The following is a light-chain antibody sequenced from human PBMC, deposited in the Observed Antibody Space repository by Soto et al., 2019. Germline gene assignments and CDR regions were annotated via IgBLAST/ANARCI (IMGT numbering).Light chain of an antibody. CDR1: QSVSNY. J-gene: IGKJ3*01. CDR3: QQRSNWIFT. V-gene: IGKV3-11*01. Sequence: EIVLTQSPATLSLSPGERATLSCRASQSVSNYLAWYQQKPGQAPRLLIYDASSRATGIPARFSGSGSGTDFTLTIXSXXXXXXXXYYCQQRSNWIFTFGPGTKVDIK. CDR2: DAS.